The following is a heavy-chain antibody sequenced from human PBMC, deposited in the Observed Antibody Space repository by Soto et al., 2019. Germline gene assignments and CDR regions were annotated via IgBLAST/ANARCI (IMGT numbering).Heavy chain of an antibody. J-gene: IGHJ3*02. D-gene: IGHD6-19*01. CDR3: ARGTQQWLVRDAFDI. V-gene: IGHV1-3*01. CDR1: GYTFTSYA. Sequence: SVKVSCKASGYTFTSYAMHWVRQAPGQRLEWMGWINAGNGNTKYSQKFQGRVTITRDTSASTAYMELSSLRSEDTAVYYCARGTQQWLVRDAFDIWGQGTMVTVSS. CDR2: INAGNGNT.